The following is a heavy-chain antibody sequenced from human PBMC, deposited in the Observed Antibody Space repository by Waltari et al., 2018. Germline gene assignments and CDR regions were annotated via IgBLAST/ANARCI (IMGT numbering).Heavy chain of an antibody. Sequence: QVQMVQSGAEVKKPGASVKVSCMASGYTFTSYYMHWVRQAHGQGLEWMGIINPSGGSTSYAQKCQGRVTMTRDTSTSTVYMELSSLRSEDTAVYYCARSYHDGGTWSFDYWGQGTLVTVSS. CDR3: ARSYHDGGTWSFDY. J-gene: IGHJ4*02. V-gene: IGHV1-46*01. CDR2: INPSGGST. CDR1: GYTFTSYY. D-gene: IGHD2-15*01.